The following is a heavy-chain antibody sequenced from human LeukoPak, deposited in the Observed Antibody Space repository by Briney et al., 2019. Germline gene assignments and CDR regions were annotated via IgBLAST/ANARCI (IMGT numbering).Heavy chain of an antibody. CDR3: ARVGDGYNSY. D-gene: IGHD5-24*01. CDR2: ISSSGSTI. CDR1: GFTFSNYG. Sequence: GGTLRLSCAASGFTFSNYGMSWVRQAPGKGLEWVSYISSSGSTIYYADSVEGRFTISRDNAKNSLYLQMNSLRAEDTAVYYCARVGDGYNSYWGQGTLVTVSS. J-gene: IGHJ4*02. V-gene: IGHV3-48*04.